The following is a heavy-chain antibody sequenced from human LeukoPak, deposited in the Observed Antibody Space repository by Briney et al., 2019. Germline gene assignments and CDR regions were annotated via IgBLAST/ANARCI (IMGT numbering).Heavy chain of an antibody. V-gene: IGHV3-23*01. J-gene: IGHJ5*02. CDR1: GFTFSSYA. D-gene: IGHD4-11*01. CDR2: ISGSGGST. CDR3: ARDLTVTSTCWFDL. Sequence: GGSLRLSCAASGFTFSSYAMSWVRQAPGKGLEWVSAISGSGGSTYYADSVKGRFTISRDNAKNSLYLQMNNLGAEDTAVYYCARDLTVTSTCWFDLWGQGTLVTVSS.